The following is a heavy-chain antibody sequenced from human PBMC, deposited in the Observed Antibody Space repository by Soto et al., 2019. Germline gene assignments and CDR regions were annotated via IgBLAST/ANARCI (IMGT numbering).Heavy chain of an antibody. D-gene: IGHD3-22*01. V-gene: IGHV3-30*18. CDR1: GFTFSSYG. Sequence: AASGFTFSSYGMHWVRQAPGKGLEWVAVISYDGSNKYYADSVKGRFTISRDNSKNTLYLQMNSLRAEDTAVYYCAKDLRYYDSSAPDAFDIWGQGTMVTVSS. J-gene: IGHJ3*02. CDR3: AKDLRYYDSSAPDAFDI. CDR2: ISYDGSNK.